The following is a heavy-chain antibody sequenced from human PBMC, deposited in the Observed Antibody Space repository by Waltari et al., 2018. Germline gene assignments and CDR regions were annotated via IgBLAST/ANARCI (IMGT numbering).Heavy chain of an antibody. CDR1: GGYISSSSYY. CDR2: IYYSGRT. CDR3: ARGYCSSTSPCWFDP. V-gene: IGHV4-39*07. Sequence: QLQLQESGPGLVKPSETLSLNFTVSGGYISSSSYYWGGSREPAGKGLEWIGSIYYSGRTFDIPSLKSRVPISLDTSKNQFSLKLRSVTAPDTAVYYCARGYCSSTSPCWFDPWGQGTLVTVSS. J-gene: IGHJ5*02. D-gene: IGHD2-2*01.